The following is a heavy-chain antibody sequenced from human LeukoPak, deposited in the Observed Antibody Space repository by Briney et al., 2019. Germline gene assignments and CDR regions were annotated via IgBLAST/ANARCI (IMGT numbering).Heavy chain of an antibody. D-gene: IGHD1-26*01. V-gene: IGHV1-2*02. Sequence: ASVKVSCKASGYTFTGDYIHWVRQAPGQGLEWMGWINHNSGGTKFAQKFKGRFTMTRDTSTSTTYMDLSSLRSDDTAVYYCARGGPKPIMGAADLWGQGTLVTVSS. CDR1: GYTFTGDY. CDR2: INHNSGGT. CDR3: ARGGPKPIMGAADL. J-gene: IGHJ5*02.